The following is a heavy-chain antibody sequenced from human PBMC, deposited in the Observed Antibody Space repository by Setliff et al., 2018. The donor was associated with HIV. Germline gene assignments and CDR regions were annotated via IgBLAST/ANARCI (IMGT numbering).Heavy chain of an antibody. V-gene: IGHV1-18*01. J-gene: IGHJ3*01. D-gene: IGHD6-19*01. Sequence: ASVKVSCKASGYSFARYGLSWVRQAPGQGLEWMGWISGFNGNTKYAQSFQDRVAMTTETATSTAYMDLRSLTSDDTAVYYCGRVPYKSAWFSGGHNPFDVWGQGTMVTVSS. CDR2: ISGFNGNT. CDR1: GYSFARYG. CDR3: GRVPYKSAWFSGGHNPFDV.